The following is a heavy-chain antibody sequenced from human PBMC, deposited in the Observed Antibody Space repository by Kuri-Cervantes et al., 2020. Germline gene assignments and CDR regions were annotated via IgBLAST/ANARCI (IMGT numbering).Heavy chain of an antibody. V-gene: IGHV3-30*18. CDR1: GFTFSSYG. Sequence: GGSLRRSCAASGFTFSSYGMHWVRQAPGKGLEWVAVISYDGSNKYYADSVKGRFTISRDNSKNTLYLQMNSLRAEDTAVYYCAKSAIRRNDYWGQGTLVTVSS. CDR2: ISYDGSNK. D-gene: IGHD3-3*01. CDR3: AKSAIRRNDY. J-gene: IGHJ4*02.